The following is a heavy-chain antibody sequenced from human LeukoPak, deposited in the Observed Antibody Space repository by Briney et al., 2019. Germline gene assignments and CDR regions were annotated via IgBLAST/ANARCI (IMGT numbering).Heavy chain of an antibody. CDR2: ISAYNGNT. J-gene: IGHJ3*02. Sequence: GASVKVSCKASGYTFTSYGISWVRQAPGQGLEWMGWISAYNGNTNYAQKLQGRVTMTTDTSTSTAYMELRSLRSDDTAVYYCARGSYYDFWSGYLGDNLNAFDIWGQGTMGTVSS. CDR3: ARGSYYDFWSGYLGDNLNAFDI. D-gene: IGHD3-3*01. V-gene: IGHV1-18*01. CDR1: GYTFTSYG.